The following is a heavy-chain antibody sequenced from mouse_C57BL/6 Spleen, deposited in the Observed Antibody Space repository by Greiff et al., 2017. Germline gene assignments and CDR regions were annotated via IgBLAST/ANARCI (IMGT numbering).Heavy chain of an antibody. D-gene: IGHD1-1*01. J-gene: IGHJ2*01. CDR3: TTGITTVVATGEY. Sequence: EVQLQQSGAELVRPGASVKLSCTASGFNIKDDYMHWVKQRPEPGLEWIGWIDPENGDTEYASKFQGKATITADTSSNTAYLQLSSLTSEDTAVYYCTTGITTVVATGEYWGKGTTRTGSS. V-gene: IGHV14-4*01. CDR2: IDPENGDT. CDR1: GFNIKDDY.